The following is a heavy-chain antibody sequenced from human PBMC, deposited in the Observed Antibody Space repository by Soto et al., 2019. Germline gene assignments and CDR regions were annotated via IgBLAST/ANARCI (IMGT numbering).Heavy chain of an antibody. CDR2: IWYDGSNK. CDR1: GFTFSSYG. CDR3: ARSQRSYDFWSGFDY. D-gene: IGHD3-3*01. Sequence: QVQLVESGGGVVQPGRSVRLSCAASGFTFSSYGMHWVRQAPGKGLEWVAVIWYDGSNKYYADSVKGRFTISRDNSKNTLYLQMNSLRAEDTAVYYYARSQRSYDFWSGFDYWGQGTLVTVSS. V-gene: IGHV3-33*01. J-gene: IGHJ4*02.